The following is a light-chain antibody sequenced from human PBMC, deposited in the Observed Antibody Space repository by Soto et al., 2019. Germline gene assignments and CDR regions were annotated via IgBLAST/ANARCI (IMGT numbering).Light chain of an antibody. Sequence: EVGLTQSPGTLSLSAGERATLSCRASQTVSSSFLAWYQQTPGQAPRLLIYAASSRATGIPDRFSGSGSGTDFTLTISRLEPEDFAVYYCQQYGNSPQTFGQGTKVDI. CDR2: AAS. CDR1: QTVSSSF. J-gene: IGKJ1*01. V-gene: IGKV3-20*01. CDR3: QQYGNSPQT.